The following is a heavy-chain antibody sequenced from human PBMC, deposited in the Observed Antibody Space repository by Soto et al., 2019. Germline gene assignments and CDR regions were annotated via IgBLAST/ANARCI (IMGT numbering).Heavy chain of an antibody. Sequence: GGSLRLSCAASGFTFDDYAMHWVRQAPGKGLEWVSGISWNSGSIGYADSVKGRFTISRDNAKNSLYLQMNSLRAEDTALYYCAKGYCSGGSCYSGPDYWGQGTLVTVSS. V-gene: IGHV3-9*01. CDR3: AKGYCSGGSCYSGPDY. CDR1: GFTFDDYA. D-gene: IGHD2-15*01. CDR2: ISWNSGSI. J-gene: IGHJ4*02.